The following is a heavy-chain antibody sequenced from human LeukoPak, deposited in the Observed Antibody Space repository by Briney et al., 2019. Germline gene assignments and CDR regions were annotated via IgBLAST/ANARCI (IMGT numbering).Heavy chain of an antibody. CDR3: ASGYGSGWFDR. J-gene: IGHJ5*02. Sequence: PSETLSLTCTVSGGSINRGYWSWVRQHPGKGLEWIGHILYCGSTFYNPSLKSRLTISLDTSKNQFSLKLTSVTAADTAVYYCASGYGSGWFDRWGQGTLVSVSS. CDR1: GGSINRGY. D-gene: IGHD5-18*01. V-gene: IGHV4-30-4*08. CDR2: ILYCGST.